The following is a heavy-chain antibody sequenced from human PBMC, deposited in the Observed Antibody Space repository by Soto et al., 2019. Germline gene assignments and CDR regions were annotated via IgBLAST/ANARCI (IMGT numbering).Heavy chain of an antibody. CDR2: SNPNSGGT. CDR3: ARDQGVPAAIPHYYYYGMDX. V-gene: IGHV1-2*02. Sequence: ASVKVSCKASGYTFTGCYMHWVRQAPGQGLEWMGCSNPNSGGTNYAQKFQGRVTMTRDTSISTAYMELSRLRSDDTAVYYCARDQGVPAAIPHYYYYGMDXWGQATTVTVS. D-gene: IGHD2-2*02. J-gene: IGHJ6*02. CDR1: GYTFTGCY.